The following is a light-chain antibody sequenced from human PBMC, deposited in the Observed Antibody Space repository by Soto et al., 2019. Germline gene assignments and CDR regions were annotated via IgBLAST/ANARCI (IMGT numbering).Light chain of an antibody. CDR2: DVN. V-gene: IGLV2-14*01. Sequence: QSALTQPASVSGSPGQSITISCTGTSSDVGGSNYVSWYQQHPGKAPKLMIYDVNNRPSGISNRFSGSKSGNTASLTISGLQAEDEADYYCSSYRSGSTLVFGGVTKLTVI. J-gene: IGLJ2*01. CDR3: SSYRSGSTLV. CDR1: SSDVGGSNY.